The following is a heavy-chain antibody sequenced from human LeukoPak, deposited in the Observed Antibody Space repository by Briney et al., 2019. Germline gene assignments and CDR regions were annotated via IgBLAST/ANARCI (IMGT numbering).Heavy chain of an antibody. CDR1: GFTFGRYS. CDR3: AREGRRDIVVVPAAIRSYFDY. J-gene: IGHJ4*02. D-gene: IGHD2-2*02. V-gene: IGHV3-21*01. Sequence: GGSLRLSCVASGFTFGRYSINWVRHAPGKGLEWVSCISSSSDFTYYADSAKGRFTISRDNSKNTLYLQMNSLRAEDTAVYYCAREGRRDIVVVPAAIRSYFDYWGQGTLVTVSS. CDR2: ISSSSDFT.